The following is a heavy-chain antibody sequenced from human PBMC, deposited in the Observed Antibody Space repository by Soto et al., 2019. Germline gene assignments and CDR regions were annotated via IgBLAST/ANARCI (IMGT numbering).Heavy chain of an antibody. V-gene: IGHV1-18*01. J-gene: IGHJ6*03. CDR1: GYTFTSYG. Sequence: GXSVKVSFNASGYTFTSYGISLVRQAPGQGLEWMGWISAYNGNTNYAQKLQGRVTMTTDTSTSTAYMELRSLRSDDTAVYYCAREEDYYYMDVWGKGTTVTVSS. CDR2: ISAYNGNT. CDR3: AREEDYYYMDV.